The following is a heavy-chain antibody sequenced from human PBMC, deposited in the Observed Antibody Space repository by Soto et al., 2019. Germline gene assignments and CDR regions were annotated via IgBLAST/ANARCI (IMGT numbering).Heavy chain of an antibody. CDR3: ARSRDFDWAFYAFDI. Sequence: ASVKVSGKASGYTFTSSGISWVRQAPGQGLEWMGWISSYNGNTNYVEKFQGRVTMTIDTSTSTAYMELRSLRSDDTAVYYCARSRDFDWAFYAFDIWGQGTMVTVSS. D-gene: IGHD3-9*01. J-gene: IGHJ3*02. CDR1: GYTFTSSG. V-gene: IGHV1-18*01. CDR2: ISSYNGNT.